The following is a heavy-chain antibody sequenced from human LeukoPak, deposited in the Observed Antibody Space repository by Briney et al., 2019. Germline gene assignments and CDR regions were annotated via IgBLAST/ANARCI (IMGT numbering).Heavy chain of an antibody. D-gene: IGHD2-15*01. V-gene: IGHV3-66*01. CDR3: ARDAYCSGGSCYSGPSWFDP. Sequence: PGGSLRLSCAASGSTVSSNYMSWVRQAPGKGLEWVSVIYSGGSTYYADSVKGRFTISRDNSKNTLYLQMNSLRAEDTAVYYCARDAYCSGGSCYSGPSWFDPWGQGTLVTVSS. CDR1: GSTVSSNY. J-gene: IGHJ5*02. CDR2: IYSGGST.